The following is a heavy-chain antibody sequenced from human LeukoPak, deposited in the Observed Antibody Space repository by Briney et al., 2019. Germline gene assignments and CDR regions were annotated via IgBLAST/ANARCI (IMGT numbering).Heavy chain of an antibody. CDR2: ISGSGGST. V-gene: IGHV3-23*01. J-gene: IGHJ4*02. CDR1: GFTFNSYA. CDR3: ARLAIAVAVPYYFDY. D-gene: IGHD6-19*01. Sequence: GGSLRLSCAASGFTFNSYAMSWVRQAPGKGLEWVSVISGSGGSTYYADSVKGRFTISRDNSKNTLYLQMNSLRAEDTAVYYCARLAIAVAVPYYFDYWDQGTLVTVSS.